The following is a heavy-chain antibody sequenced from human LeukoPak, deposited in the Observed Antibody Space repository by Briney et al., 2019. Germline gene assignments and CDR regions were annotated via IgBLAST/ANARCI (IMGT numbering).Heavy chain of an antibody. CDR3: AREQRSSIAAASLYYYYYMDV. CDR2: IYYSGST. CDR1: GGSISSGGYY. V-gene: IGHV4-31*03. J-gene: IGHJ6*03. Sequence: SQTLSLTCTVSGGSISSGGYYWSWIRQHPGKGLEWIGYIYYSGSTYYNPSLKSRVTISVDTSKNQFSLKLSSVTAADTAVYYCAREQRSSIAAASLYYYYYMDVWGKGTTVTVSS. D-gene: IGHD6-13*01.